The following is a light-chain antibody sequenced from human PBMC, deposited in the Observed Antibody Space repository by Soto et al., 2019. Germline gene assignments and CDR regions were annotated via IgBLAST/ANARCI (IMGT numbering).Light chain of an antibody. Sequence: QSALTQPRSVSGSPGQSVTISCTGTSSDVGGYNYVSWYQQHPGKAPKLMIYDVSKRPSGVPDRFSGSKSGNTASLTISGLQAEDEADYYCCSYAGSYNWVFGGGTK. V-gene: IGLV2-11*01. CDR3: CSYAGSYNWV. CDR2: DVS. J-gene: IGLJ3*02. CDR1: SSDVGGYNY.